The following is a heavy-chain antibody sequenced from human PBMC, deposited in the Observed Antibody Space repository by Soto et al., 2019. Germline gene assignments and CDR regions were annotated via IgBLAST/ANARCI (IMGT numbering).Heavy chain of an antibody. D-gene: IGHD3-3*01. J-gene: IGHJ6*02. CDR2: ISGPGGRT. V-gene: IGHV3-23*01. Sequence: HRGGSLRLSCAASEFTFNNYAMTFFRHTPCKWLEWVAGISGPGGRTYYADSVKGRFTISRDNSKNTLFLQMNGLRGEDTAVYYCAKVESYDFWGGYDYYDYSHYGMDVWGQGTTVTVSS. CDR3: AKVESYDFWGGYDYYDYSHYGMDV. CDR1: EFTFNNYA.